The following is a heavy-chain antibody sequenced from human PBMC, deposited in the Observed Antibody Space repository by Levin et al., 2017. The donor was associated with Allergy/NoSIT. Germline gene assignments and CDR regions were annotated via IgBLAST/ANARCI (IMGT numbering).Heavy chain of an antibody. D-gene: IGHD2-15*01. V-gene: IGHV3-48*04. J-gene: IGHJ4*02. CDR3: ARARSTIGPGSGPYYFDL. CDR2: ISSSSSTI. Sequence: GGSLRLSCAASGFTFSSYNMNWVRQAPGKGLEWVSYISSSSSTIYYADSVRGRFTISRDNAKNSLYLQMNSLRAEDTAVYYCARARSTIGPGSGPYYFDLWGQGTLVTVSS. CDR1: GFTFSSYN.